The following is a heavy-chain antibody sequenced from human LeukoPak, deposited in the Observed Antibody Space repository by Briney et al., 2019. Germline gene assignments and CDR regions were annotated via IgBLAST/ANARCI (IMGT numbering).Heavy chain of an antibody. Sequence: SVKVSCKASGGTFSSYAISWVRQAPGQGLEWMGGIIPIFGTANYAQKFQGRVTITTDESTSTAYMELSSLRSEDTAVYYCAREGGPPLAVAGNDAFDIRGQGTVVTVSS. D-gene: IGHD6-19*01. CDR1: GGTFSSYA. CDR2: IIPIFGTA. CDR3: AREGGPPLAVAGNDAFDI. J-gene: IGHJ3*02. V-gene: IGHV1-69*05.